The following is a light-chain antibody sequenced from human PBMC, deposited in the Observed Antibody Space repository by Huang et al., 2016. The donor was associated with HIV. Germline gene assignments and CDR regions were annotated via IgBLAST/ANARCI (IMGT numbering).Light chain of an antibody. CDR1: QRVSSN. Sequence: EIVMTQSPATLSVSPGERATLSCRASQRVSSNLAWYQQKPGQAPRLRIYGASTRATGIPARFSGSGSGTEFTLTISSLQSADFAVYYCQQFNNWPPEETFGPGTRVDMK. CDR2: GAS. V-gene: IGKV3-15*01. CDR3: QQFNNWPPEET. J-gene: IGKJ3*01.